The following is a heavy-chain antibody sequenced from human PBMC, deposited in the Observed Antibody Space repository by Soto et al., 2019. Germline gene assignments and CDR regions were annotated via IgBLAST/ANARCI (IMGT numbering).Heavy chain of an antibody. J-gene: IGHJ6*02. CDR3: ARGRGSWYYYYGMDV. D-gene: IGHD6-13*01. CDR1: GGSQNSRNYF. CDR2: IYYSGST. Sequence: SETLSLTCCVSGGSQNSRNYFWGRVRQPPGKGLEWIGSIYYSGSTYYNPSLRSRVTISVDTSKSQFSLKLSSVTAADTAVYYCARGRGSWYYYYGMDVWGRGTTVAVSS. V-gene: IGHV4-39*07.